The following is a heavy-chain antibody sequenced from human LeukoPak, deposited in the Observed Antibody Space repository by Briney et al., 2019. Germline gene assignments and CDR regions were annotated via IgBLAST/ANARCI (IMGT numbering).Heavy chain of an antibody. V-gene: IGHV3-23*01. D-gene: IGHD6-13*01. CDR1: GFTFSSYA. J-gene: IGHJ4*02. CDR3: AKIPTDSWPYFFDY. CDR2: IRGSGGSA. Sequence: GGSLRLSCAASGFTFSSYAMSWVRQAPGKGLEWVSSIRGSGGSAYYADSVKGRFTISRDNSKSTLYLQMNSLRAEDTAIYYCAKIPTDSWPYFFDYWGQGTLVTVSS.